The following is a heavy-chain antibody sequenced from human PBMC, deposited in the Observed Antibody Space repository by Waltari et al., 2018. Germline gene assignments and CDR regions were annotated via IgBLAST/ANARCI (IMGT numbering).Heavy chain of an antibody. CDR2: MNPNSGNT. D-gene: IGHD2-21*02. CDR1: GYTFTSYD. CDR3: VRGLSTAPYFGRDSSGWFDP. V-gene: IGHV1-8*01. Sequence: QVQLVQSGAEVKKPGASVKVSCKASGYTFTSYDIHWVRPATGQGLEWMGWMNPNSGNTGYAQKFQGRVTMTRNTSINTVYMELSSLKSEDTAVYYCVRGLSTAPYFGRDSSGWFDPWGQGTLVTVSS. J-gene: IGHJ5*02.